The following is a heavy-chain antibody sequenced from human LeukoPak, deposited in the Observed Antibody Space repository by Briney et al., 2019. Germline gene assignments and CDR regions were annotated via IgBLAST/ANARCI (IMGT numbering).Heavy chain of an antibody. D-gene: IGHD3-10*01. V-gene: IGHV4-59*12. CDR2: IHYSGST. CDR3: ARDVEDGSGSYQGY. CDR1: GGSISSYY. Sequence: SETLSLTCTVSGGSISSYYWSWIRQPPGKGLEWIGYIHYSGSTNYNPSLKSRVTMSVDTSKNQFSLKLSSVTAADTAVYYCARDVEDGSGSYQGYWGQGTLVTVSS. J-gene: IGHJ4*02.